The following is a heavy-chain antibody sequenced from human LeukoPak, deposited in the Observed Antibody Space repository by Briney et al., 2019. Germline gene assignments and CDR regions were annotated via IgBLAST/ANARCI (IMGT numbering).Heavy chain of an antibody. CDR3: ARGATRSDWFDP. D-gene: IGHD5-12*01. CDR1: GGSISSGGYY. V-gene: IGHV4-31*03. CDR2: IYYSGST. J-gene: IGHJ5*02. Sequence: SQTLSLTCTVSGGSISSGGYYWSWIRQHPGKGLEWIGYIYYSGSTYYNPSLKSRVTISVDTSKNQFSLKLSSVTAAGTAVYYCARGATRSDWFDPWGQGTLVTVSS.